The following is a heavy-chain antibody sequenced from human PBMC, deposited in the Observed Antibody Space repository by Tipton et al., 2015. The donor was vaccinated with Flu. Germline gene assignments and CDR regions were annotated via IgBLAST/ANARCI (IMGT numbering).Heavy chain of an antibody. D-gene: IGHD6-19*01. J-gene: IGHJ4*02. CDR2: IHYSGSP. V-gene: IGHV4-38-2*01. CDR3: ARAPTTAVAYI. CDR1: GDSISSDYY. Sequence: LRLSCAVSGDSISSDYYWGWIRQFPGKGLGWIGNIHYSGSPHYNPSLKSRVTISVDTSKNQFSLTLSSVTAADTAVYYCARAPTTAVAYIWGQGTLVTVSS.